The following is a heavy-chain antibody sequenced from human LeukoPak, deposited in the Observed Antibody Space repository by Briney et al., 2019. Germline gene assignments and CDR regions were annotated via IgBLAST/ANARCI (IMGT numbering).Heavy chain of an antibody. V-gene: IGHV3-74*01. CDR1: GFTFSSYW. D-gene: IGHD3-10*01. Sequence: GGSLRLSCAASGFTFSSYWMHWVRQAPGKGLVWVSRINSDGSSTSYADSVKGRFTISRDNAKNTLYLQMNSLGAEDTAVYYCARVFEDFSFRREFFDYWGQGTLVTVSS. J-gene: IGHJ4*02. CDR2: INSDGSST. CDR3: ARVFEDFSFRREFFDY.